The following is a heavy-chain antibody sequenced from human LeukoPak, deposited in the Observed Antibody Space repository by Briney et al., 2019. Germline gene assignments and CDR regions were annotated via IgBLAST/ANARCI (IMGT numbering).Heavy chain of an antibody. Sequence: GGSLRLSCAASGFIFDDYAMSRGRQAPGKGLEWVANIMKDGSEKYYVDSVKGRFTISRDNANKLLYLQMNSLRAEDTAVYYCARVVLGIQSWFDPWGQGTLVTVSS. J-gene: IGHJ5*02. CDR1: GFIFDDYA. D-gene: IGHD3-16*01. V-gene: IGHV3-7*01. CDR2: IMKDGSEK. CDR3: ARVVLGIQSWFDP.